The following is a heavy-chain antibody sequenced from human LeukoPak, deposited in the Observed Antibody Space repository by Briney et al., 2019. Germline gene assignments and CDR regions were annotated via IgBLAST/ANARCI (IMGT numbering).Heavy chain of an antibody. CDR1: GFTFSSYS. V-gene: IGHV3-21*04. CDR3: AKQFNDYGDYVIQH. D-gene: IGHD4-17*01. J-gene: IGHJ1*01. Sequence: TPGGSLRLSCAASGFTFSSYSMNWVRQAPGKGLEWVSSISSSSSYIYYADSVKGRFTISRDNSKNTLYLQLKSLRAEDTAIYYCAKQFNDYGDYVIQHWGQGTLVSVSS. CDR2: ISSSSSYI.